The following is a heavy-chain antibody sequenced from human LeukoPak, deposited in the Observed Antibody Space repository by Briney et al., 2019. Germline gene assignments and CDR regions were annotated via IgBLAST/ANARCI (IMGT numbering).Heavy chain of an antibody. D-gene: IGHD3-16*01. CDR2: IYHSGST. CDR1: GGSVSSGSYS. J-gene: IGHJ4*02. Sequence: SETLSLTCAVSGGSVSSGSYSWSWTRQPPGKGLEWIGYIYHSGSTTYNPSLKSRVTMSLDRSKNQVSLKLSSVTAADTAVYYCAGDYGASYRFDYWGQGTLVTVFS. V-gene: IGHV4-30-2*01. CDR3: AGDYGASYRFDY.